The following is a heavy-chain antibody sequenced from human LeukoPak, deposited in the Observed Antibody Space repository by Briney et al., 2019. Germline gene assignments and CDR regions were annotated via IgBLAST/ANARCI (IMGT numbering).Heavy chain of an antibody. CDR2: IYYSGST. CDR3: ARRMLGEFDY. J-gene: IGHJ4*02. V-gene: IGHV4-59*08. CDR1: GGSISSYY. Sequence: SETLSLTCTVSGGSISSYYWSWIRQPPGKGLEWIGYIYYSGSTNYNPSLKSRVTISVDTSKNQFSLKLSSVTAADTAVYYCARRMLGEFDYWGQGTLVTVSS. D-gene: IGHD3-10*02.